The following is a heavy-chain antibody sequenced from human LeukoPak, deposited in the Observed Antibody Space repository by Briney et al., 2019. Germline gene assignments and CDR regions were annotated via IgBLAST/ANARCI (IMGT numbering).Heavy chain of an antibody. J-gene: IGHJ6*03. Sequence: PSETLSLTCTVSGGSISSYYWSWIRQPAGKGLECIGRIYTSGSTNYNPSLKSRVTMSVDTSKNQFSLKLSSVTAADTAVYYCASCSGGSCRKTYYYYMDVWGKGTTVTVSS. D-gene: IGHD2-15*01. CDR3: ASCSGGSCRKTYYYYMDV. V-gene: IGHV4-4*07. CDR1: GGSISSYY. CDR2: IYTSGST.